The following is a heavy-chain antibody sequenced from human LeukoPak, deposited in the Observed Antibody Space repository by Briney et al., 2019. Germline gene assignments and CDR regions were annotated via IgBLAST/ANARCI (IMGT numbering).Heavy chain of an antibody. CDR1: GGSISSYY. J-gene: IGHJ6*02. CDR3: AGGFGEGGYDYYYGMDV. V-gene: IGHV4-59*08. Sequence: PSETLSLTCTVSGGSISSYYWSWIRQPPGKGLEWIGYIYYSGSTNYNPSLKSRVTISVDTSKNQFSLKLSSVTAADTAVYYCAGGFGEGGYDYYYGMDVWGQGTTVTVSS. CDR2: IYYSGST. D-gene: IGHD3-10*01.